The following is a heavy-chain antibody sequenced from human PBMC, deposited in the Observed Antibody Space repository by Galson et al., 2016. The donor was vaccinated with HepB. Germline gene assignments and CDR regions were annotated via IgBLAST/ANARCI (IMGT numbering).Heavy chain of an antibody. CDR2: IYYSGST. CDR3: ARHLKIQLWLRGNWFDP. V-gene: IGHV4-39*01. CDR1: GGSISSNSYY. D-gene: IGHD5-18*01. J-gene: IGHJ5*02. Sequence: ETLSLTCTVSGGSISSNSYYWGWIRQPPGKGLEWIGSIYYSGSTYYNPSLKSRVTISVDTSKNQFSLRLSSVTAADTAVYYCARHLKIQLWLRGNWFDPWGQGTLVTVSS.